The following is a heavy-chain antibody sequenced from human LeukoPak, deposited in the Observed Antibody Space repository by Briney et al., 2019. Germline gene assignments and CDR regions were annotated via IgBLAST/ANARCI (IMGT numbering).Heavy chain of an antibody. D-gene: IGHD3-10*01. CDR1: GYTFTSYW. J-gene: IGHJ4*02. Sequence: GESLKISCKGAGYTFTSYWIGWVRQMPGKGLEWMGIIFPGDSGTIYSPSFQGQVTISADTSISTAYLQGSSLKASDTAMYYCARLLVSGNYYIDYWGQGTLVTVSS. CDR3: ARLLVSGNYYIDY. V-gene: IGHV5-51*01. CDR2: IFPGDSGT.